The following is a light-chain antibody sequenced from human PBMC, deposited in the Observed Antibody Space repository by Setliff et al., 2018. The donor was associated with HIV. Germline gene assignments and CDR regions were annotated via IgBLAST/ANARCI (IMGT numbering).Light chain of an antibody. CDR2: EVT. V-gene: IGLV2-14*01. Sequence: QSVLTQPASVSGSPGQSITISCTGTSSDVGHSDYVSWYQQYPGKAPKLMIYEVTNRPAGVSNRFSGSKSGNTASLTISGLQSDDEGDYYCCAYTDTASEVFGGGTQLTVL. CDR3: CAYTDTASEV. J-gene: IGLJ3*02. CDR1: SSDVGHSDY.